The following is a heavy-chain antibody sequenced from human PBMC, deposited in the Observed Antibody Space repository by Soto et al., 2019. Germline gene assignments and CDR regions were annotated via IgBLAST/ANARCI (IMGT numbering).Heavy chain of an antibody. J-gene: IGHJ4*02. CDR1: GFIVSSND. Sequence: EVQLVESGGGLIQPGGSLRLSCAASGFIVSSNDMSWVRQAPGKGLEWVSAIYSSGSTSYVDSVKGRFTISRDISKNMLYLQMNSLRVEDTAVYYCASRPPFDYWGQGTLVTVSS. CDR2: IYSSGST. V-gene: IGHV3-53*01. CDR3: ASRPPFDY.